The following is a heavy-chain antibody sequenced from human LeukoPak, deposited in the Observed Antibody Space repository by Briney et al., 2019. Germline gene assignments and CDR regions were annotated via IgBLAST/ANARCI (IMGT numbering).Heavy chain of an antibody. CDR2: IKQDGSEK. J-gene: IGHJ4*02. D-gene: IGHD5-12*01. V-gene: IGHV3-7*01. CDR1: GFTFSSYW. CDR3: ARGSRGYSGYDSYYFDY. Sequence: GGSLRLSCAASGFTFSSYWMSWVRQAPGKGLEWVAYIKQDGSEKYYVDSVKGRFTISRDNAKNSLYLQMNSLRAEDTAVYYCARGSRGYSGYDSYYFDYWGQGTLVTVSS.